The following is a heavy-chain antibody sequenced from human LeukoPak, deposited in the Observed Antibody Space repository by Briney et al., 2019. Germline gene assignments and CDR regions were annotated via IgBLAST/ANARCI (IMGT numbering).Heavy chain of an antibody. CDR1: GFTFSNYA. CDR3: VIWGDYDVLTGYYVPDY. J-gene: IGHJ4*02. CDR2: ITGSGTST. D-gene: IGHD3-9*01. V-gene: IGHV3-23*01. Sequence: GGSLRLSCSASGFTFSNYAMSWVRQAPGKGLEWVSAITGSGTSTYYADSLKGRFTISRDNSKNTVFLQMNSLRHEDTAIYYCVIWGDYDVLTGYYVPDYWGQGTLVTVSS.